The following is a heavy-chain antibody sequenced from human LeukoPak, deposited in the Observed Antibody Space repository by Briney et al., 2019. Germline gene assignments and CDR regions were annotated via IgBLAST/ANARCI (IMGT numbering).Heavy chain of an antibody. CDR3: AKPPPNCSSTSCYSDF. J-gene: IGHJ4*02. Sequence: GGSLRLSCAASGFTFSGYWMHWVRQGPGKGLVWVSLINPDGRTTNYADSVQGRFTISRDNAKNTLYLQMNSLRAEDTAVYYCAKPPPNCSSTSCYSDFWGQGTLVTVSS. V-gene: IGHV3-74*01. CDR2: INPDGRTT. CDR1: GFTFSGYW. D-gene: IGHD2-2*02.